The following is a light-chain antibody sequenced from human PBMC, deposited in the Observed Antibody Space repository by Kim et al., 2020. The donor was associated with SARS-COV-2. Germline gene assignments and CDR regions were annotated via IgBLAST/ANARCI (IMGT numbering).Light chain of an antibody. Sequence: DIQMTQSPSTLSASVGDRVTITCRASQSISSWLAWYQQKPGKAPKLLIYKASTLESGVPSRFSGSGSGTEFTLTISSLQPDDFATYYCQQFNSYPYTFGQGTKLEI. J-gene: IGKJ2*01. CDR2: KAS. CDR1: QSISSW. V-gene: IGKV1-5*03. CDR3: QQFNSYPYT.